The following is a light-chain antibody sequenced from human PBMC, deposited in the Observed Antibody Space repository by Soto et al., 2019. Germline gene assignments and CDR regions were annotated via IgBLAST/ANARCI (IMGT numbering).Light chain of an antibody. CDR3: TSHAGSNTYV. J-gene: IGLJ1*01. Sequence: QSVLTQPPSASGSPGQSVTISCTGTSSDVGGYNYVSWYQQHPGKAPKLIISEVSKRPSGVPDRFSGSKSGNTASLTVSGPQAEDEADYYCTSHAGSNTYVFGTGTKVTVL. CDR2: EVS. V-gene: IGLV2-8*01. CDR1: SSDVGGYNY.